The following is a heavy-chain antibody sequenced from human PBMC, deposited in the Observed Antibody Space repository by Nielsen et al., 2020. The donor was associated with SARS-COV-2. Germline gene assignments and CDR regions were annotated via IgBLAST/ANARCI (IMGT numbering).Heavy chain of an antibody. V-gene: IGHV3-7*03. CDR3: AREVAVLAGGFDP. Sequence: GGSLRLSCAASGFPFSNYWMSWVRQAPGKGLEWVANIKRDGSEKYYVDSVKGRFTISRDNAKNSLYLQMNSLRAEDTAVYYCAREVAVLAGGFDPWGQGTLVTVSS. D-gene: IGHD2-15*01. CDR1: GFPFSNYW. J-gene: IGHJ5*02. CDR2: IKRDGSEK.